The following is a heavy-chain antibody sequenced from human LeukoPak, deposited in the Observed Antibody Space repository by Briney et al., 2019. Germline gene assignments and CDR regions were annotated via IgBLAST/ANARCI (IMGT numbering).Heavy chain of an antibody. D-gene: IGHD3-16*01. CDR2: ISSSSSII. CDR1: GLSFSDYY. V-gene: IGHV3-11*04. Sequence: GGSLRLSCAASGLSFSDYYVSWLRQAPWKGLEWVSYISSSSSIIYYADSVKGRFTISRDNAKKSLYLQMNSLRAEDTAVYYCANSVTFGGALRGDWGQGTLLTVSS. CDR3: ANSVTFGGALRGD. J-gene: IGHJ1*01.